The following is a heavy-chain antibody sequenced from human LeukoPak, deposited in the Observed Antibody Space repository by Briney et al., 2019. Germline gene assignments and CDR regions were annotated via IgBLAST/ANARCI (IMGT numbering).Heavy chain of an antibody. CDR3: ARLADCSSTSCYDH. J-gene: IGHJ4*02. Sequence: SETLSLTCTVSGGSISSSIYYWGWGRQPPGTGLGWIGSIYYRGSTYYNPSLKSRVTISVDTSKNQFSLKLKSVTTADMAVYYCARLADCSSTSCYDHWGQGTLVTVSS. CDR2: IYYRGST. CDR1: GGSISSSIYY. V-gene: IGHV4-39*01. D-gene: IGHD2-2*01.